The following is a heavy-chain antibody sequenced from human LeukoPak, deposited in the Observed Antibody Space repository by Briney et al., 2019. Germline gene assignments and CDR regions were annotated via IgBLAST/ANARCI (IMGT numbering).Heavy chain of an antibody. CDR1: GFTFNSYE. V-gene: IGHV3-30-3*01. J-gene: IGHJ6*02. D-gene: IGHD6-6*01. Sequence: PGGSLRLSCAASGFTFNSYEMHWVRRAPGKGLEWVAVISYDGSNKYYADFVKGRFTFSRDNSKNTVHLQMNSLRAEDTAVYYCARGRSRERAYGMDVWGPGTTVTVSS. CDR2: ISYDGSNK. CDR3: ARGRSRERAYGMDV.